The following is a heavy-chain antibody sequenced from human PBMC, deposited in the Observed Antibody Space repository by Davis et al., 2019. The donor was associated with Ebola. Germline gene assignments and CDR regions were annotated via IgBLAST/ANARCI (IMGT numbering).Heavy chain of an antibody. CDR2: IFPGDSDT. D-gene: IGHD1-20*01. J-gene: IGHJ3*02. V-gene: IGHV5-51*01. CDR1: GYSFTSHW. Sequence: GESLKISCKGSGYSFTSHWIVWVRQMPGKGLECMGIIFPGDSDTRYSPSFQGQVTISADKSINTAYLQWSSLKASDTARYYCATLRRTITGMDDGFDIWGQGTMVTVSS. CDR3: ATLRRTITGMDDGFDI.